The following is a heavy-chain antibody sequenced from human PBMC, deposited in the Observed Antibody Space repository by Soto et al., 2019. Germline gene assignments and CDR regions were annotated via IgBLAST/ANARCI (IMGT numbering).Heavy chain of an antibody. V-gene: IGHV5-51*01. Sequence: GESLKISCKGSGYSFTSYWFGWVRQMPGKGLEWMGIIYPGDSDTRYSPSFQGQVTISXXXXXXTXYXQXSXLKAXDTAMYYCARALGPYYFDYWGQGTLVTVSS. J-gene: IGHJ4*02. CDR3: ARALGPYYFDY. CDR2: IYPGDSDT. CDR1: GYSFTSYW.